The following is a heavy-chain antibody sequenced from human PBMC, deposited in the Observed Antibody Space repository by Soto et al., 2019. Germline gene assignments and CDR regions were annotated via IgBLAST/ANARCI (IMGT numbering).Heavy chain of an antibody. CDR1: GFTFSSYA. J-gene: IGHJ5*02. V-gene: IGHV3-23*01. D-gene: IGHD3-9*01. Sequence: GGSLRLSCAASGFTFSSYAMSWVRQAPGKGLEWVSVISGSGGSTYYADSVKGRFTISRDNSKNTLYLQMNSLRAEDTAVYYCAKDGNPIPYLTGYYRLGWFDPWGQGTLVTVSS. CDR3: AKDGNPIPYLTGYYRLGWFDP. CDR2: ISGSGGST.